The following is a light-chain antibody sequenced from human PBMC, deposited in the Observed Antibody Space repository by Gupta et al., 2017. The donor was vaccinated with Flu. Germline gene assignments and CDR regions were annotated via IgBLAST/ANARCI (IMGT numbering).Light chain of an antibody. CDR1: SSDVGGYNY. J-gene: IGLJ3*02. V-gene: IGLV2-8*01. Sequence: QSALTQPPSASGSPGQSVTISFTGTSSDVGGYNYVSWYQQHPGKAPKLIIYEVTKRPSGVPDRFSGSKSVDTASLTVSGLQAEDEADYYCSSYAGSNNWVFGGGTKLAVL. CDR3: SSYAGSNNWV. CDR2: EVT.